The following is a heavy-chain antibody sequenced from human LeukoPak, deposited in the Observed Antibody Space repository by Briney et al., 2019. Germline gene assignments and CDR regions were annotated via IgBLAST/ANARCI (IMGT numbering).Heavy chain of an antibody. J-gene: IGHJ5*02. D-gene: IGHD3-9*01. Sequence: PSETLSLTCIVSGGSISSYYWSWIRQPAGKGLEWIGRIYTSGSTNYNPSLTSRVTMSVDTSKNQFSLKLSSVTAADTAAYYCARGPYYDILTGSQNWFDPWGQGTLVTVSS. CDR1: GGSISSYY. CDR3: ARGPYYDILTGSQNWFDP. CDR2: IYTSGST. V-gene: IGHV4-4*07.